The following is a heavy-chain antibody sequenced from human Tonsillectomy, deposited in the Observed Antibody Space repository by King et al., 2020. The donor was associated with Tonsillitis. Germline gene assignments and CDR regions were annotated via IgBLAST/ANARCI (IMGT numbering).Heavy chain of an antibody. Sequence: VQLVESGGGLVQPGGSLRLSCTASGFTFSRYWTSWVRQAPGKGLEWVANIKEDGSEKYYVDSVKGRFTITRDNAKNSLYLQMNSLRAEDTAVYYCARDQLSVGDILRYFYGMDVWGQGTTVTVSS. CDR2: IKEDGSEK. CDR1: GFTFSRYW. CDR3: ARDQLSVGDILRYFYGMDV. J-gene: IGHJ6*02. D-gene: IGHD2-21*02. V-gene: IGHV3-7*01.